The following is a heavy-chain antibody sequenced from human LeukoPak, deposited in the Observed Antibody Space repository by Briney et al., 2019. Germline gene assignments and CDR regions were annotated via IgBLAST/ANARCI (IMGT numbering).Heavy chain of an antibody. CDR2: ISHSGST. CDR3: ARHVSSSWYGNWFDP. CDR1: GGSFSGYY. J-gene: IGHJ5*02. Sequence: SETLSLTCAVSGGSFSGYYWNWIRQPPGKGLEWIGQISHSGSTDYNPSLKSRVSISVDTSKKQFSLKLSSVTAADTAVYYCARHVSSSWYGNWFDPWGQGTLVTVSS. V-gene: IGHV4-34*01. D-gene: IGHD6-13*01.